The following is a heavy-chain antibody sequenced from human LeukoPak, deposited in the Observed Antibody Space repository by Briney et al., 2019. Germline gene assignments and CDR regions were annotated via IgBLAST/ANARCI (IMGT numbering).Heavy chain of an antibody. CDR3: AREDNWNYDY. Sequence: ASVKVSCKASGYTFNRYYMHWVRQAPGHGLEWMGWLNPNSCVTKYAQKFQGRVTMTRDTYISTAYMELSSLRSDDTAVYYCAREDNWNYDYWGQGTLVTVSS. V-gene: IGHV1-2*02. D-gene: IGHD1-7*01. J-gene: IGHJ4*02. CDR2: LNPNSCVT. CDR1: GYTFNRYY.